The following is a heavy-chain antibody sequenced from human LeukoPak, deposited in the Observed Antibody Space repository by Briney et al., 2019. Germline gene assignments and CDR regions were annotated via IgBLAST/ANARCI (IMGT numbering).Heavy chain of an antibody. CDR2: ISYDGSNK. V-gene: IGHV3-30*18. J-gene: IGHJ4*02. CDR1: GFTFGSYG. CDR3: AKSLGATRGYFEH. Sequence: GGSLRPSCAASGFTFGSYGMHWVRQAPGKGLEWVAVISYDGSNKYYADSVKGRFTISRDNSKNTLYLQMNSLRPEDTAVYYCAKSLGATRGYFEHWGQGTLVTVSS. D-gene: IGHD1-26*01.